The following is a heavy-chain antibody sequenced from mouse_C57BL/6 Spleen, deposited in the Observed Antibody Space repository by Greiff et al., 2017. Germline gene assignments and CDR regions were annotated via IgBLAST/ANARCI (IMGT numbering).Heavy chain of an antibody. CDR2: IDPSASYT. CDR3: ARNYGSSFDY. J-gene: IGHJ2*01. V-gene: IGHV1-59*01. D-gene: IGHD1-1*01. Sequence: QVQLQQPGAELVRPGTSVKLSCKASGYTFTSYWMHWVKQRPGQGLEWIGVIDPSASYTNYNQKFKGKATLTVDTSSSTAYMQLSSLTSEDSAVYYCARNYGSSFDYWGQGTTLTVAS. CDR1: GYTFTSYW.